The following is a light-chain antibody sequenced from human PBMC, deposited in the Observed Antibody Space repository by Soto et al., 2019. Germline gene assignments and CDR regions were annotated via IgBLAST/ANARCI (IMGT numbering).Light chain of an antibody. V-gene: IGKV1-33*01. J-gene: IGKJ5*01. Sequence: DIQMTQSPSSLSASVGDRVTITCQASHDIKKYLNWYQEKQGKPPKLLIYDASNLQKGAPSRFSGSGSGTHFTFTISSLQPEDIATYYCQRYDSLPPTFGQGTRLDIK. CDR1: HDIKKY. CDR3: QRYDSLPPT. CDR2: DAS.